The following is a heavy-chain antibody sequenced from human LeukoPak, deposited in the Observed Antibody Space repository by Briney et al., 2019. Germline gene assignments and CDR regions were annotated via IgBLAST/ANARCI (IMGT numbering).Heavy chain of an antibody. CDR3: VKDGYCSIPGCGIDALAV. J-gene: IGHJ3*01. Sequence: PGGSLRLSCAASGFPFGDFAMTWVRQVPGGGLQWVSTITRSGQNTYYADSVKGRFTISRDDYKGMLYLQMNSLRAEDTAMYYCVKDGYCSIPGCGIDALAVWGQGTVVTVSS. D-gene: IGHD5-12*01. CDR2: ITRSGQNT. CDR1: GFPFGDFA. V-gene: IGHV3-23*01.